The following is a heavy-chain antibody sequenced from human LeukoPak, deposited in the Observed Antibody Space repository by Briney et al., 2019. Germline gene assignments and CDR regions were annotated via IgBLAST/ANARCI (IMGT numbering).Heavy chain of an antibody. CDR3: AKDRGGSSWPIDY. V-gene: IGHV4-34*01. J-gene: IGHJ4*01. Sequence: SSETLSLTCAVYGGSFSGYYWSWIRQPPGKGLEWIGEINHSGSTNYNPSLKSRVTISVDTSKNQFSLKLSSVTAADTAVYYCAKDRGGSSWPIDYWGQGTLVTVSS. CDR2: INHSGST. CDR1: GGSFSGYY. D-gene: IGHD6-13*01.